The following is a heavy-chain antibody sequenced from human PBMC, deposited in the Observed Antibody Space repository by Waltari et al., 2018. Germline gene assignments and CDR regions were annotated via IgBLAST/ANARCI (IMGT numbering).Heavy chain of an antibody. CDR2: LRNTVAT. J-gene: IGHJ4*02. V-gene: IGHV4-59*08. CDR3: ARLPTKYFDSIGWGFFDQ. CDR1: GDFPSDDH. Sequence: HVQLQESGPGLVKPSETLSLTCTVSGDFPSDDHWTWIRQAPGKGLEWIAYLRNTVATKCTPSLQSRVTVSSVTAKKQFSLTLTSVTAADTAVYYCARLPTKYFDSIGWGFFDQWGQGILVTVSS. D-gene: IGHD3-22*01.